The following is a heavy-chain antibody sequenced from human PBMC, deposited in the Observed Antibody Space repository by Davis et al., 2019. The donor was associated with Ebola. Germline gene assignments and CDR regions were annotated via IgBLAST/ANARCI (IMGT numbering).Heavy chain of an antibody. CDR3: ARGLDIAVAGTAG. V-gene: IGHV3-66*01. J-gene: IGHJ4*02. CDR2: IYSDGTT. CDR1: GFTVSSDY. D-gene: IGHD6-19*01. Sequence: GGSLRLSCAASGFTVSSDYMTWVRQAPGRGLEHISIIYSDGTTYYADSVKGRFTISRDNSKNSLYLQMNSLRAEDTAVYFCARGLDIAVAGTAGWGQGTLVTVSS.